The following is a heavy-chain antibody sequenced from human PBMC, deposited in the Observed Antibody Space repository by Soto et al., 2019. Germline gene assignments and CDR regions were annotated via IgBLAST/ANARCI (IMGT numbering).Heavy chain of an antibody. V-gene: IGHV1-58*01. CDR2: IIVASGRT. CDR3: VAELYSGGGCCSFDC. CDR1: GFTFTNSA. J-gene: IGHJ3*01. Sequence: SVKVSCKTSGFTFTNSAVQWVRQARGQRLEWIGWIIVASGRTNYAREVQERVTISRDTSTSTAYMELSGLRSEDTAVYYCVAELYSGGGCCSFDCWGQGTMVTVSS. D-gene: IGHD2-15*01.